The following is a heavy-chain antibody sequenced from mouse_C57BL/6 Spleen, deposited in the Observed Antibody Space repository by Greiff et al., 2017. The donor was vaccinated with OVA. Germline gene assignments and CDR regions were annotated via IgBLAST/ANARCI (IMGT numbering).Heavy chain of an antibody. CDR2: ISYDGSN. D-gene: IGHD1-1*01. CDR3: ASYYYGSSYWYFDV. CDR1: GYSITSGYY. J-gene: IGHJ1*03. Sequence: DVQLQASGPGLVKPSQSLSLTCSVTGYSITSGYYWNWLRQFLGNKLEWMGYISYDGSNNSNPSLKNRISITRDTSKNQFFLKLNSVTTEDTATYYCASYYYGSSYWYFDVWGTGTTVTVSS. V-gene: IGHV3-6*01.